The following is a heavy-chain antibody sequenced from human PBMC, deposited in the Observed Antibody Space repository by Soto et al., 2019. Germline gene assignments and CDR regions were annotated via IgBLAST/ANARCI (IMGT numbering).Heavy chain of an antibody. Sequence: SETLSLTCPVSGGYISSSSYYWGWIRQPPGKGLEWIGSIYYSGSTYHNPPLKSRVTISKDTSKNQFSLKLSSVTAADTAVFYCAVGSSGFYYIYWGQGIQVTVSS. CDR3: AVGSSGFYYIY. V-gene: IGHV4-39*01. CDR1: GGYISSSSYY. J-gene: IGHJ4*02. D-gene: IGHD1-26*01. CDR2: IYYSGST.